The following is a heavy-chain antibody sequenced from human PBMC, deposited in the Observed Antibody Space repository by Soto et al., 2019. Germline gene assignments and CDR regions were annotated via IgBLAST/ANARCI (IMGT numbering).Heavy chain of an antibody. CDR3: ARGRTYYYDSSGHNDAFDI. CDR2: INPNSGGT. D-gene: IGHD3-22*01. Sequence: GASVKVSCKASGYTFTGYYMHWVRQAPGQGLEWMGWINPNSGGTNYAQKFQGWVTMTRDTSISTAYMELSRLRSDDTAVYYCARGRTYYYDSSGHNDAFDIWGQGTMVTVS. V-gene: IGHV1-2*04. J-gene: IGHJ3*02. CDR1: GYTFTGYY.